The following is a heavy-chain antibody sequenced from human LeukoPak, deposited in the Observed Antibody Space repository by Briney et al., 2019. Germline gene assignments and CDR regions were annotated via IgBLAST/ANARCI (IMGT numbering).Heavy chain of an antibody. J-gene: IGHJ3*02. Sequence: GGSLRLSCAASGFAFSNYWMHWVRQAPGKGLVWVSRINSDGRSTKYADSVKGRFTISRDNAKNTLYLQMNSLSAEDTAVYYCVRDRAVSPFPPDAFDMWGQGTMVTVAS. D-gene: IGHD4-17*01. CDR1: GFAFSNYW. V-gene: IGHV3-74*01. CDR2: INSDGRST. CDR3: VRDRAVSPFPPDAFDM.